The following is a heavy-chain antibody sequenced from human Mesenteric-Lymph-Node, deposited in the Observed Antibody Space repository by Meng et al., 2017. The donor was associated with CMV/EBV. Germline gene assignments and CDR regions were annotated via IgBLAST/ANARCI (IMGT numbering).Heavy chain of an antibody. CDR3: ARARTWLGINY. CDR1: GGTFSSYA. J-gene: IGHJ4*02. V-gene: IGHV1-69*06. D-gene: IGHD6-19*01. Sequence: SCKASGGTFSSYAISWVRQAPGQGLEWMGGIIPIFGTANYAQKFQGRVTIIADKSTSTAYMELSSLRSEDTAVYYCARARTWLGINYWGQGTLVTVSS. CDR2: IIPIFGTA.